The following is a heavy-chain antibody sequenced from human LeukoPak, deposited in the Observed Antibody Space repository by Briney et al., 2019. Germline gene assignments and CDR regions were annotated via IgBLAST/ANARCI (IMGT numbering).Heavy chain of an antibody. V-gene: IGHV3-23*01. Sequence: PGGSLRLSCAASGFTFSSYAMSWVRQAPGKGLEWVSAISGSGGSTYYADSVKGRFIISRDNSKNTLYLQMNSLRAEDTAVYYCAKDLSYDSSGYRSDYWGQGTLVTVSS. CDR3: AKDLSYDSSGYRSDY. CDR2: ISGSGGST. CDR1: GFTFSSYA. J-gene: IGHJ4*02. D-gene: IGHD3-22*01.